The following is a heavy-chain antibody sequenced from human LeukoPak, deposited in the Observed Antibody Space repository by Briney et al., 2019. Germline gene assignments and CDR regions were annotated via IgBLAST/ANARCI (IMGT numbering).Heavy chain of an antibody. Sequence: GGSLRLSCAASGFTFSNYAMSWVRQAPGKALEWVSAITSGGGTTYYAGSVKGRFAISRDNSKNTLYLQMNSLRAEDTAVYYCARDPPRAAWVFDYWGQGTLVSVSS. CDR1: GFTFSNYA. D-gene: IGHD6-25*01. CDR2: ITSGGGTT. V-gene: IGHV3-23*01. CDR3: ARDPPRAAWVFDY. J-gene: IGHJ4*02.